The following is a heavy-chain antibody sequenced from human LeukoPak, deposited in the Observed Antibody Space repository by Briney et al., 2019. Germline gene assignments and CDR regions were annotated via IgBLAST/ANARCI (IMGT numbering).Heavy chain of an antibody. CDR1: GYTFTGYY. V-gene: IGHV1-2*02. CDR3: ARVRGAVSVMDV. CDR2: INPKSGGT. Sequence: GASVKVSCKASGYTFTGYYMHWVRQAPGQGLEWMGWINPKSGGTNYAQKFQGRVTITRNTSISTAYMELSSLRSEDTAVYYCARVRGAVSVMDVWGKGTTVTVSS. J-gene: IGHJ6*04. D-gene: IGHD3-10*01.